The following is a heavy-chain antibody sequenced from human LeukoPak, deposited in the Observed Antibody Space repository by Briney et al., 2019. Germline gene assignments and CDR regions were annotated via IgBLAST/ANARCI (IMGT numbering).Heavy chain of an antibody. D-gene: IGHD3-16*01. Sequence: GGSLRLSCAASGFTFSSYWMAWVRQVPGQGPEWVANIKQDESEEYYVDSVKGRFTISRDNAKNSLFLQMNSLRVEDTAVYYCARDALGSLDYWGQGTLVTVSS. CDR1: GFTFSSYW. CDR3: ARDALGSLDY. J-gene: IGHJ4*02. V-gene: IGHV3-7*01. CDR2: IKQDESEE.